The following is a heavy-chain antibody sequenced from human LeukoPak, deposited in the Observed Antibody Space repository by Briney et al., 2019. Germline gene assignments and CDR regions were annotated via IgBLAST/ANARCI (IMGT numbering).Heavy chain of an antibody. CDR2: IYYSGST. CDR3: ARDCSGGSCYGAFDI. CDR1: GGSISSGGYY. D-gene: IGHD2-15*01. Sequence: SQTLSLTCTVSGGSISSGGYYWSWIRQHPGKGLEWIGYIYYSGSTYYNPSLKSRITISVDTSENRFSLKLSSVTATDTAVYYCARDCSGGSCYGAFDIWGQGTMVTVSS. V-gene: IGHV4-30-4*01. J-gene: IGHJ3*02.